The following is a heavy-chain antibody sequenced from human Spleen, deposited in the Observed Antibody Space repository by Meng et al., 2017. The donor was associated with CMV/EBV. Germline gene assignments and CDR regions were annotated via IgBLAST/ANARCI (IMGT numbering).Heavy chain of an antibody. CDR3: ARAPKDFGDYGFDY. Sequence: SETLSLTCSVSGGSVSSDGHYWSWIRQPPGKGLEWIGYISYSGNTNYNPSLKSRVTMSVDTSRNQFSLRLSSVTAADSAVYYCARAPKDFGDYGFDYWGQGALVTVSS. CDR2: ISYSGNT. CDR1: GGSVSSDGHY. D-gene: IGHD4-17*01. V-gene: IGHV4-61*08. J-gene: IGHJ4*02.